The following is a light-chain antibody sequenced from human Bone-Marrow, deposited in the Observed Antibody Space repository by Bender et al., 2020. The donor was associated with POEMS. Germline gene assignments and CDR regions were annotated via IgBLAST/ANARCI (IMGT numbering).Light chain of an antibody. Sequence: SALTQPASVSGSPGQSITISCTGTSTDIGMYDFVSWYQQHPGTAPKLIIYEVSDRPSGVSNRFSGSKSGNTASLTISGLQAEDEADYYCSSYTSSNTLEGVFGGGTKLTVL. V-gene: IGLV2-14*02. J-gene: IGLJ2*01. CDR3: SSYTSSNTLEGV. CDR2: EVS. CDR1: STDIGMYDF.